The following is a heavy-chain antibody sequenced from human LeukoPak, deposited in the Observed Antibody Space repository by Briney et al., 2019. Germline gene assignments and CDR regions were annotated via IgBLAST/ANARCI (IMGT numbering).Heavy chain of an antibody. CDR1: GFTFDDYG. CDR2: INWNGGST. Sequence: GGSLRLSCAASGFTFDDYGMSWVRQAPGKGLEWVSGINWNGGSTGYADSVKGRFTISRDNAKNTLYLQMNSLRAEDTAVYYCAKVPPYDSSGYYSLEDAFDIWGQGTMVTVSS. J-gene: IGHJ3*02. V-gene: IGHV3-20*04. CDR3: AKVPPYDSSGYYSLEDAFDI. D-gene: IGHD3-22*01.